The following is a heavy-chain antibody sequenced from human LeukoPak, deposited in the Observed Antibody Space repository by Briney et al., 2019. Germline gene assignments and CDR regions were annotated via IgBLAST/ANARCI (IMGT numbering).Heavy chain of an antibody. CDR3: ASRLRAAFDI. CDR1: GFTFSSYA. CDR2: ISYDGSNK. V-gene: IGHV3-30-3*01. Sequence: GGSLRLSCAASGFTFSSYAMHWVRQAPGKGLEWVAVISYDGSNKYYADSVKGRFTISRDNSKNSLYLQMNSLRAEDTAVYYCASRLRAAFDIWGQGTMVTVSS. D-gene: IGHD4-17*01. J-gene: IGHJ3*02.